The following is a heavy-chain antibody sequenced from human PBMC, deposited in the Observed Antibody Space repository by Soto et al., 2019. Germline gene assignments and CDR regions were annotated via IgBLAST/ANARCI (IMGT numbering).Heavy chain of an antibody. Sequence: PGGSLRLSCAASGFTVSSNYMSWVRQAPGKGLEWVSVIYSGGSTYYADSVKGRFTISRDNSKNTLYLQMNSLRAEDTAVYYCARDRGPSSGYYPYWFDPWGQGT. D-gene: IGHD3-22*01. V-gene: IGHV3-53*01. CDR2: IYSGGST. J-gene: IGHJ5*02. CDR1: GFTVSSNY. CDR3: ARDRGPSSGYYPYWFDP.